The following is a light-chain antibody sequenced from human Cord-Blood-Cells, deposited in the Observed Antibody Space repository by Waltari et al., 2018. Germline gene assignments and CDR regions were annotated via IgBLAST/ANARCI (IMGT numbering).Light chain of an antibody. CDR1: QSVLYSSDNKNY. V-gene: IGKV4-1*01. CDR3: QQYYSTPYS. Sequence: DIVITQFPDSLAVSLDESDTMNCKSSQSVLYSSDNKNYLAWYQQKPVQPPKLLIYCAATRESGVPDRCSGSGSGTDFTLTISSLQAEDVAAYYCQQYYSTPYSFGQGTKLEIK. J-gene: IGKJ2*03. CDR2: CAA.